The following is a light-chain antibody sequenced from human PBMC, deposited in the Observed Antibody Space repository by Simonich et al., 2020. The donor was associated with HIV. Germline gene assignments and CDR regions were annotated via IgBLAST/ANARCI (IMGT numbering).Light chain of an antibody. Sequence: EIVMTQFPATLSVSPGERATLSCTASQSISSNLAWYQQKPGQAPRRLIYGASTRSTGIPARFSGSGSGTDFTLTISSMQSEDFAIFYCQQYNNWPQTFGGGTKVEI. CDR2: GAS. CDR3: QQYNNWPQT. V-gene: IGKV3-15*01. CDR1: QSISSN. J-gene: IGKJ4*01.